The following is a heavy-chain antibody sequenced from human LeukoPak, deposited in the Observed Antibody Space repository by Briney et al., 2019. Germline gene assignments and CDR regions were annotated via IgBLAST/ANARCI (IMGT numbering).Heavy chain of an antibody. J-gene: IGHJ5*02. D-gene: IGHD2-15*01. CDR1: GFTFSDYY. Sequence: GSLRLSCAASGFTFSDYYWSWIRQPPGKGLEWIGEINHSGSTNYNPSLKSRVTISVDTSKNQFSLKLSSVTAADTAVYYCARLVPYVVVVAATLRTKDNWFDPWGQGTLVTVSS. V-gene: IGHV4-34*01. CDR2: INHSGST. CDR3: ARLVPYVVVVAATLRTKDNWFDP.